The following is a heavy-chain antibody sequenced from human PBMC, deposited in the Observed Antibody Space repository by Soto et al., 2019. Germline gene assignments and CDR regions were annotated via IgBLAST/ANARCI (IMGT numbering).Heavy chain of an antibody. CDR1: GFTFSAYA. D-gene: IGHD1-26*01. CDR2: ISGTGGTT. Sequence: EVQLSESGGGLVQPGGSPRLSCAASGFTFSAYAMSWVRQAPGKGLEWVSSISGTGGTTFYADSVQGRFTISRDNSKNTLYLQMTSLRAEDTAVYYCARGAQSTCIDYWGQGTLVTVSS. CDR3: ARGAQSTCIDY. V-gene: IGHV3-23*01. J-gene: IGHJ4*02.